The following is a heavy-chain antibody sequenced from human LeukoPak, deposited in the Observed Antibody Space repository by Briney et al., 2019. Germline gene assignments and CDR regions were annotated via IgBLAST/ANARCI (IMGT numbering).Heavy chain of an antibody. CDR1: GFTFSSYW. J-gene: IGHJ6*02. D-gene: IGHD2-15*01. CDR3: ARRYCSGGSCYYYYGMDV. Sequence: GGSLRLSCAAFGFTFSSYWMSWVRQAPGKGLEWVANIKQDGSEKYYVDSVKGRFTISRDNAKNSLYLQMNSLRAEDTAVYYCARRYCSGGSCYYYYGMDVWGQGTTVTVSS. CDR2: IKQDGSEK. V-gene: IGHV3-7*01.